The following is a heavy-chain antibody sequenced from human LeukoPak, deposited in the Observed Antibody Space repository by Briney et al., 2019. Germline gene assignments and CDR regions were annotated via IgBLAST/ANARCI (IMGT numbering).Heavy chain of an antibody. D-gene: IGHD3-3*01. CDR1: GFTFSSYG. V-gene: IGHV3-30*02. Sequence: GGSLRLSCAASGFTFSSYGMHWVRQAPGKGLEWVAFIRYDGSNKYYADSVKGRFAISRDNSKNTLYLQMNSLRAEDTAVYYCAKTYYNFSSGSSWGQGTLVTVSS. CDR2: IRYDGSNK. CDR3: AKTYYNFSSGSS. J-gene: IGHJ5*02.